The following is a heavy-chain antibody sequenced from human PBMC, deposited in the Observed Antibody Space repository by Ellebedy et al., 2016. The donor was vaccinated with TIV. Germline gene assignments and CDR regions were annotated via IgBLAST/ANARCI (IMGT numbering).Heavy chain of an antibody. D-gene: IGHD3-10*01. Sequence: GGSLRLXXAASGFTVSSNYMSWVRQAPGKGLEWVSVIYSGGSTYYADSVKGRFTISRDNSKNTLYLQMNSLRAEDTAVYYCAKARITMVRGVITRTDYWGQGTLVTVSS. CDR2: IYSGGST. V-gene: IGHV3-66*01. CDR3: AKARITMVRGVITRTDY. J-gene: IGHJ4*02. CDR1: GFTVSSNY.